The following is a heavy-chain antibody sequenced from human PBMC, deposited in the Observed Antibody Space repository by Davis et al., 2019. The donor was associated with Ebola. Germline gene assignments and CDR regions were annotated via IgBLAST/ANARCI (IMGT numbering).Heavy chain of an antibody. CDR2: IYRGGST. CDR1: GFTVSSNY. J-gene: IGHJ6*02. V-gene: IGHV3-53*01. Sequence: GESLIIPCAASGFTVSSNYMSWVRQAPGKGLEWVSVIYRGGSTYYAASVKGRLTISRDNSKNTLYLQMNSLRAEDTAVYYCARTYYYYYGMDVWGQGTTVTVSS. CDR3: ARTYYYYYGMDV.